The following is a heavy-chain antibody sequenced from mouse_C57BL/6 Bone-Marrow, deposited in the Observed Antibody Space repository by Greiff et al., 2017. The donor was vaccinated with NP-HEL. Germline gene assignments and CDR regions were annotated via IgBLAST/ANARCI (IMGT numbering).Heavy chain of an antibody. D-gene: IGHD1-1*01. V-gene: IGHV6-3*01. Sequence: DVMLVESGGGLVQPGGSMKLSCVASGFTFSNYWMNWVRQSPEKGLEWVAQIRLKSDNYATHYAESVKGRFTISRDDSKSSVYLQMNNLRAEDTGIYYCTYYYGSSPYYFDYWGQGTTLTVSS. J-gene: IGHJ2*01. CDR2: IRLKSDNYAT. CDR1: GFTFSNYW. CDR3: TYYYGSSPYYFDY.